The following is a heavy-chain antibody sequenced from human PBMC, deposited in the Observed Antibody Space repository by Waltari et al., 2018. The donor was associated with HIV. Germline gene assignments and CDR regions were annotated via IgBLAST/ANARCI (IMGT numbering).Heavy chain of an antibody. CDR3: ARALTNFGGF. V-gene: IGHV3-21*01. CDR1: GFTFSSFS. CDR2: ISSGSGFI. Sequence: EVQLVESGGGLVKPGGSLRLSCAGSGFTFSSFSLNCVRQAPGKGLEWVASISSGSGFIDYADSVKVRFTISRDNAKNSLYLQMKSLRVEDTALYYCARALTNFGGFWGQGTLVTVSS. J-gene: IGHJ4*02. D-gene: IGHD4-17*01.